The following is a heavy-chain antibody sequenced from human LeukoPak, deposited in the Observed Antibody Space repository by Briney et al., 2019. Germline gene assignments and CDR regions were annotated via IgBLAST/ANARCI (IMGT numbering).Heavy chain of an antibody. J-gene: IGHJ4*02. V-gene: IGHV1-18*01. CDR1: GYPFTSYG. CDR2: ISAYNGNT. Sequence: AASVKVSCKASGYPFTSYGISWLRQAPGQGLEWMGWISAYNGNTNYAQKLHGRVTMTTDTSTSTAYMELRSLRSDDTAVYYCARDPVAAAGTGGDYWGQGTLVTVSS. D-gene: IGHD6-13*01. CDR3: ARDPVAAAGTGGDY.